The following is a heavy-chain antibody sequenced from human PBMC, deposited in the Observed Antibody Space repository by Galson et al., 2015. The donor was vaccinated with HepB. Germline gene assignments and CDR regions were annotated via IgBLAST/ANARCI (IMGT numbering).Heavy chain of an antibody. CDR3: VRSMTTVTPYFFDY. CDR2: SRNKANSHTT. D-gene: IGHD4-17*01. J-gene: IGHJ4*02. V-gene: IGHV3-72*01. CDR1: GFTFSDHY. Sequence: CAASGFTFSDHYIDWVRQAPGKGLEWVGRSRNKANSHTTEYAASVKGRFTVSRDDSQNSLYLQMNSLKTEDTAVYYCVRSMTTVTPYFFDYWGQGVLVTVSS.